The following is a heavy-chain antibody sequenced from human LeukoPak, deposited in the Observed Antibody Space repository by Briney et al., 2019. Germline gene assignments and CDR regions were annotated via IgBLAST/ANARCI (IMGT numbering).Heavy chain of an antibody. D-gene: IGHD6-6*01. CDR2: IYSGGGT. Sequence: PGESLRLSCAASGFTVSSNSMTWVRQAPGKGLEWVSIIYSGGGTFYAGSVKGRFTISRDNSKNTVYLQMNGLRAEGTAVYYCARGRPRDYWGQGTLAIVSS. V-gene: IGHV3-66*01. J-gene: IGHJ4*02. CDR3: ARGRPRDY. CDR1: GFTVSSNS.